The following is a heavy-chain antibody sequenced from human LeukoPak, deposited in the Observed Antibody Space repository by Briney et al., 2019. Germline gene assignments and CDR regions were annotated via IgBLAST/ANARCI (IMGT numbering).Heavy chain of an antibody. D-gene: IGHD6-13*01. J-gene: IGHJ4*02. CDR1: GYTFSSYA. CDR2: ISFSGDII. V-gene: IGHV3-48*01. Sequence: GGSLRLSCAASGYTFSSYAMSWVRQAPGKGLEGVSYISFSGDIIYYADSVKGRFTISRDNAKNSLYLQMNSLRAEDTAVYYCARDIVAAGLFFDYWGQGTLVTVSS. CDR3: ARDIVAAGLFFDY.